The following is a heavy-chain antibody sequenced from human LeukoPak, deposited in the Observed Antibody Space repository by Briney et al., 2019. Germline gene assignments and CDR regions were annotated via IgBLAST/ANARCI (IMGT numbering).Heavy chain of an antibody. J-gene: IGHJ4*02. V-gene: IGHV1-2*04. CDR3: AGAGYSGYDMFDY. D-gene: IGHD5-12*01. Sequence: ASVKVSCKASGYTFTGYYMHWVRQAPGQGLEWMGWINPNSGGTNYAQKFQGWVTMTRDTSISTAYMELSRLRSDDTAVYYCAGAGYSGYDMFDYWGQGTLVTVSS. CDR2: INPNSGGT. CDR1: GYTFTGYY.